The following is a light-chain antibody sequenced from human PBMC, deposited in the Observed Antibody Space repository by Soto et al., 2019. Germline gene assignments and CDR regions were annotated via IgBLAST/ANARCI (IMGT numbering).Light chain of an antibody. CDR1: QSVSSNN. CDR2: GAS. V-gene: IGKV3-20*01. CDR3: QQYGNSLWT. Sequence: IVLTQSPGTLSLSPGERATLSCRASQSVSSNNLVWYQQKPGQAPRLLIHGASNRATGIPDRISDSGSGTDFTLTISRLEPEDFAVYYCQQYGNSLWTFGQGTK. J-gene: IGKJ1*01.